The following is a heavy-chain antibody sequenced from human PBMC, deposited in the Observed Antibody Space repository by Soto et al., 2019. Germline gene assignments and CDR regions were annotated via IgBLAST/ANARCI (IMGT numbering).Heavy chain of an antibody. D-gene: IGHD3-10*01. J-gene: IGHJ3*02. CDR1: GGSISSYD. CDR3: ARHGGITMVRGVLTVFAI. Sequence: QVQLQESGPGLVKPSETLSLTCTVSGGSISSYDWSWIRQPPGKGLEWIGVNYQSRISDNNPSLNGRVTISEDTSKNQFSLKLTSRTAADTAVYYCARHGGITMVRGVLTVFAIWGQVTMVTVSS. CDR2: NYQSRIS. V-gene: IGHV4-59*08.